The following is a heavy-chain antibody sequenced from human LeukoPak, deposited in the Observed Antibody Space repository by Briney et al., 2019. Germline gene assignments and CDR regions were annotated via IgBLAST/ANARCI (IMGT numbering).Heavy chain of an antibody. J-gene: IGHJ4*02. V-gene: IGHV3-53*01. CDR1: GFTVSSNY. Sequence: GGSLRLSCAASGFTVSSNYMSWVRQAPGKGLEWISIIYSGGTTYYADSVKGRFSISRDNSKNMFYLQMNSLRADDTAVYYCAKTMGAIDHDYWGQGTLVTVSS. CDR2: IYSGGTT. CDR3: AKTMGAIDHDY. D-gene: IGHD1-26*01.